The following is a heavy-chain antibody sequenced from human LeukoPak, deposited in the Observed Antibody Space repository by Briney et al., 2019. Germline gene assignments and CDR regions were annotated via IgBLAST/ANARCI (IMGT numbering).Heavy chain of an antibody. V-gene: IGHV1-46*01. CDR1: GYTFTSYY. CDR3: ARDGERQQDKYYYYYGMDV. CDR2: INPSGGST. D-gene: IGHD6-13*01. Sequence: ASVKVSCKASGYTFTSYYMHWVRQAPGRGLEWMGIINPSGGSTSYAQKFQGRVTMTRDTSTSTVYMELSSLRSDDTAVYYCARDGERQQDKYYYYYGMDVWGQGTTVTVSS. J-gene: IGHJ6*02.